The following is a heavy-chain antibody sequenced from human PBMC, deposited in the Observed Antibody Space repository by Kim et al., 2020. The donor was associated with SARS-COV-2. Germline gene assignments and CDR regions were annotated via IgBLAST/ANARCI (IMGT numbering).Heavy chain of an antibody. CDR1: GFTFSSYG. J-gene: IGHJ4*02. CDR2: ISYDGSNK. D-gene: IGHD5-12*01. V-gene: IGHV3-30*18. Sequence: GGSLRLSCAASGFTFSSYGMHWVRQAPGKGLEWVAVISYDGSNKYYADSVKGRFTISRDNSKNTLYLQMNSLRAEDTAVYYCAKDYHYSGYDLDYWGQGTLVTVSS. CDR3: AKDYHYSGYDLDY.